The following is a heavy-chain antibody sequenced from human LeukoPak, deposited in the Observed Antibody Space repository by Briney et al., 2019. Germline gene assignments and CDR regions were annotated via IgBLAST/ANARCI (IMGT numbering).Heavy chain of an antibody. CDR2: ISYDGSNK. J-gene: IGHJ4*02. Sequence: GGSLRLACAASGFTFSSYGMHWVRQAPGKGLEWVAVISYDGSNKYYADSVKGRFTISRDNSKNTLYLQMNSLRAEDTAVYYCATLADWGQGTLVTVSS. CDR1: GFTFSSYG. V-gene: IGHV3-30*03. CDR3: ATLAD.